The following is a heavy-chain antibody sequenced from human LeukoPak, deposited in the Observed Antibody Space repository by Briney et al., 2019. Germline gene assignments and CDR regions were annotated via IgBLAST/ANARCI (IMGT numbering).Heavy chain of an antibody. J-gene: IGHJ4*02. Sequence: GGSLRLSCAASGFTFSSYAMGWVRQAPGKGLEWVSAISGSGSSIYYADSVKGRFTSSRDNSKNTLYLQMNSLRAEDTVVYYCAKGAVGYCSGGSCYPLDYWGQGTLVTVSS. CDR2: ISGSGSSI. CDR3: AKGAVGYCSGGSCYPLDY. D-gene: IGHD2-15*01. V-gene: IGHV3-23*01. CDR1: GFTFSSYA.